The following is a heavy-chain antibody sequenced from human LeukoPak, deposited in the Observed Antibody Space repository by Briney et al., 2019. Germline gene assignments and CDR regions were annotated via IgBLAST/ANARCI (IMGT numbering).Heavy chain of an antibody. CDR2: ISAYNGNT. CDR1: GYTFTSYG. CDR3: ARVVSASGSYPDDFDI. D-gene: IGHD1-26*01. Sequence: GASVKVSCKASGYTFTSYGISWVRQAPGQGLEWMGWISAYNGNTNYAQKLQGRVTMTTDTSTSTAYMELRSLRSDDTAVYYCARVVSASGSYPDDFDIWGQGTMVTVSS. J-gene: IGHJ3*02. V-gene: IGHV1-18*01.